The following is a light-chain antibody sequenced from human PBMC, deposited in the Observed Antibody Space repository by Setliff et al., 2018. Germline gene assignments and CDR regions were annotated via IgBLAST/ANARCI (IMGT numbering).Light chain of an antibody. V-gene: IGLV1-44*01. Sequence: QSALTQPPSASGTPGQRVTISCSGTSSNIGSNTVNWYQQFPGTAPKLLIQTNNQRPSGVPDRFSGSKSGTSASLAISGLRSDDEADYYCAAWDDSLRGYVFGSGTKVTV. CDR2: TNN. J-gene: IGLJ1*01. CDR1: SSNIGSNT. CDR3: AAWDDSLRGYV.